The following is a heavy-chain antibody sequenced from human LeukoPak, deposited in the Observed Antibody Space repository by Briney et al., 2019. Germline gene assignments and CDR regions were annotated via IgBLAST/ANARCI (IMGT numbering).Heavy chain of an antibody. CDR1: GFTFGDYA. CDR2: IRSKAYGGTT. CDR3: TREFGSITPNYYYGMDV. V-gene: IGHV3-49*04. Sequence: GGSLRLSCTASGFTFGDYAMSWVRQAPGKGLEWVGFIRSKAYGGTTEYAASVKGRFTISRDDSKSIAYLQMNSLETEDTAVYYCTREFGSITPNYYYGMDVWGQGTTVTVSS. J-gene: IGHJ6*02. D-gene: IGHD2-2*01.